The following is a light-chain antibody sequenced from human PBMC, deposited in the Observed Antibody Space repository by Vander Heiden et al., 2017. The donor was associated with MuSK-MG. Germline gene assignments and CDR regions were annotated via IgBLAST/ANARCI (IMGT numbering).Light chain of an antibody. V-gene: IGKV3-20*01. Sequence: EIVLTQSPGTLSLSPGERAPLSCRASQSVGSNYLSWYQQKPGQAPRLLIYGANERATGIPDRFSGSGSGTDFTLTISRLEPEDFAVYYCQQYVRSPLTFGGGTRVEIK. CDR1: QSVGSNY. CDR2: GAN. CDR3: QQYVRSPLT. J-gene: IGKJ4*01.